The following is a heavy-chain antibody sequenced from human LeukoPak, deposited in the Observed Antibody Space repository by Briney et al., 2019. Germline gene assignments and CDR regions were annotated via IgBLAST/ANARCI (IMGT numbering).Heavy chain of an antibody. CDR2: VSGSGDST. CDR1: GFTFSSYA. D-gene: IGHD3-22*01. CDR3: TTYRRGYHDSSESYYFDY. V-gene: IGHV3-23*01. J-gene: IGHJ4*02. Sequence: PGGSLRLSCAASGFTFSSYAMSWVRQAPGKGLEWVSAVSGSGDSTYYGDSVKGRFTISRDNSKNTLYLQMNGLRAEDTAVYYCTTYRRGYHDSSESYYFDYWGQGTLVTVSS.